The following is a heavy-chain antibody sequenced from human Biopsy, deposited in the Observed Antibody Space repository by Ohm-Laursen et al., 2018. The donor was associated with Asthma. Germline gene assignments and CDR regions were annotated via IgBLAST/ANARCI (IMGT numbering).Heavy chain of an antibody. CDR3: ARDPYGGNAAYYYGVDV. D-gene: IGHD4-23*01. CDR1: GGSISSGGYY. V-gene: IGHV4-31*03. Sequence: TLSLTCTVSGGSISSGGYYWSWIRQQPGKGLEWIGNIYNSGTTYYNPSLKSRVTLSVDTSKNQFSLKLSSVTAADTAVYYCARDPYGGNAAYYYGVDVWGQGTTVTVSS. J-gene: IGHJ6*02. CDR2: IYNSGTT.